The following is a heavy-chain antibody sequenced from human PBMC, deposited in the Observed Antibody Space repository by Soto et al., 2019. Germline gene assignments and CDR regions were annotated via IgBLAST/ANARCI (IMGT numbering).Heavy chain of an antibody. Sequence: ASVKVSCKASGYSFTSYGISWVRQAPGQRLEWMGWISAYNGNTNYAQKLQGRVTMTTDTSTSTAYMELRSLRSDDTAVYYCARVYYYDSSGYYQLDYWGQGTLVTVSS. J-gene: IGHJ4*02. CDR3: ARVYYYDSSGYYQLDY. V-gene: IGHV1-18*01. CDR1: GYSFTSYG. D-gene: IGHD3-22*01. CDR2: ISAYNGNT.